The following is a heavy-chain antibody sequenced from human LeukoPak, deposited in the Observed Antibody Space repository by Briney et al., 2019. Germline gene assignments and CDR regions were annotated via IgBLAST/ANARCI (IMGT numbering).Heavy chain of an antibody. J-gene: IGHJ4*02. Sequence: GGSLRLSCAASRFTFSSYWMSWVRRAPGKGLEWVANIKQDGSEKHYVDSVKGRFTISRDNAKNSLYLQMNSLRAEDTAVYYCARGFSSYAYWGQGTLVTVSS. CDR2: IKQDGSEK. D-gene: IGHD2-2*01. V-gene: IGHV3-7*01. CDR3: ARGFSSYAY. CDR1: RFTFSSYW.